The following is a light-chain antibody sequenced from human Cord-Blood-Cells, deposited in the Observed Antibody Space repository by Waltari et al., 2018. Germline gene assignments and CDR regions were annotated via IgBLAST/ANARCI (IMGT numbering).Light chain of an antibody. CDR2: YAS. Sequence: ESVLTQSPATLALSQGERATLACRASQSVSSYLAGYQQKPGQAPRILIYYASNRAPGIPARFSGSGAGTDFTPTISSLEPEDFAVYYCQQRSNWPPLTFGGGTKVEIK. CDR3: QQRSNWPPLT. J-gene: IGKJ4*01. V-gene: IGKV3-11*01. CDR1: QSVSSY.